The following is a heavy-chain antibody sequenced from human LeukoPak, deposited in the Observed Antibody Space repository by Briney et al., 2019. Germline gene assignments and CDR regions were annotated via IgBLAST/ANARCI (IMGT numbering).Heavy chain of an antibody. V-gene: IGHV4-61*01. CDR2: IYYSGST. CDR1: GGSVSSGSYY. D-gene: IGHD2-15*01. CDR3: ARAGYCSGGSCYSGRFDY. J-gene: IGHJ4*02. Sequence: SETLSLTCTVSGGSVSSGSYYWSWIRQPPGKGLEWIGYIYYSGSTNYNPSLKSRVTISVDTSKNQFSLKLSSVTAADTAVYYCARAGYCSGGSCYSGRFDYWGQGILVTVSS.